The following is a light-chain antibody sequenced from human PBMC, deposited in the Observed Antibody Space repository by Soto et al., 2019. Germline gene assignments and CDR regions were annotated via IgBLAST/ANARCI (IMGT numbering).Light chain of an antibody. Sequence: QSVLPQPPSVSGAPGQRVTISCPGRSSKIGAGYDVHWYQQLPGTAPKLLIYGNSNRPSGVPDRFSGSKSGTSASLAITGLQAEDEADYYCQSYDSSLSGTYVFGTGTKVTVL. CDR2: GNS. V-gene: IGLV1-40*01. J-gene: IGLJ1*01. CDR3: QSYDSSLSGTYV. CDR1: SSKIGAGYD.